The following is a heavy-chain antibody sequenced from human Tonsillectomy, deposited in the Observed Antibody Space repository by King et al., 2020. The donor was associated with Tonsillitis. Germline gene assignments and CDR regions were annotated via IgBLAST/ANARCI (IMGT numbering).Heavy chain of an antibody. CDR3: ASDLRSEYQLLEGGY. Sequence: VQLVESGGGLVKPGGSLRLSCAASGFTFSSYSMNWVRQAPGKGLEWVSSIRSSSSYIYYADSVKGRFTISRDNAKNSLYLQMNSLRAEDTAVYYCASDLRSEYQLLEGGYWGQGTLVTVSS. J-gene: IGHJ4*02. D-gene: IGHD2-2*01. CDR1: GFTFSSYS. V-gene: IGHV3-21*01. CDR2: IRSSSSYI.